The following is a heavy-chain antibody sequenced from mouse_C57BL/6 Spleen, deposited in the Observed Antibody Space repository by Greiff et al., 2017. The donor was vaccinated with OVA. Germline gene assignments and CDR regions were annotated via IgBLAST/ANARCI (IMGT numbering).Heavy chain of an antibody. Sequence: VQVVESGAELARPGASVKLSCKASGYTFTSYGISWVKQRTGQGLEWIGEIYPRSGNTYYNEKFKGKATLTADKSSSTAYMELRSLTSEDSAVYFCARGKLNDYAMDYWGQGTSVTVSS. J-gene: IGHJ4*01. CDR2: IYPRSGNT. CDR3: ARGKLNDYAMDY. V-gene: IGHV1-81*01. CDR1: GYTFTSYG. D-gene: IGHD1-3*01.